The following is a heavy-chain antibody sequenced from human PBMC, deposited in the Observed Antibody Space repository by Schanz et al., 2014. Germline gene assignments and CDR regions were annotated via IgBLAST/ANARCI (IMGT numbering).Heavy chain of an antibody. V-gene: IGHV3-23*04. J-gene: IGHJ1*01. CDR3: ARMSWLQIEYFQH. Sequence: VHLVESGGGVVQPGRSLRLSCTGSRFTISRNPIHWVRQAPGKGLERVSTISGRSGTTNYADSVKGRFSISRDNSKNTLYLHMNNLRAEDAAIYYCARMSWLQIEYFQHWGQGTLVTVSS. CDR2: ISGRSGTT. D-gene: IGHD5-12*01. CDR1: RFTISRNP.